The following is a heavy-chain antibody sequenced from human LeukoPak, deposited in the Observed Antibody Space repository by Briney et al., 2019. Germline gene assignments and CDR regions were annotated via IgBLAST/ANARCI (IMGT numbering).Heavy chain of an antibody. CDR1: GGSISSADYY. Sequence: SETLSLTCSVSGGSISSADYYWSWIRQHPEKGLEWIGCIAYTGSTYYNPSLKSRVSMSADTSTNQFSLKLSSVTAADTAVYYCTLMLRGVIDWGQGTLVTVSS. J-gene: IGHJ4*02. CDR2: IAYTGST. CDR3: TLMLRGVID. D-gene: IGHD3-10*01. V-gene: IGHV4-31*03.